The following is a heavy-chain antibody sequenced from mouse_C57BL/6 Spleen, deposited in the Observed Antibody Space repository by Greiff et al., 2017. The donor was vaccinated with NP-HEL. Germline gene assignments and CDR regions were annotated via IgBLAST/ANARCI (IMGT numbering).Heavy chain of an antibody. J-gene: IGHJ1*03. V-gene: IGHV1-69*01. CDR1: GYTFTSSW. Sequence: QVQLQQPGAELVMPGASVKLSCKASGYTFTSSWMHWVKQRPGQGLEWIGEIDPPDSYTNYNQNFKGKSTLTVDKSSSTASMQLSSLTSEDSAVCYCAKGDFDVWGTGTTVTVSS. CDR3: AKGDFDV. CDR2: IDPPDSYT.